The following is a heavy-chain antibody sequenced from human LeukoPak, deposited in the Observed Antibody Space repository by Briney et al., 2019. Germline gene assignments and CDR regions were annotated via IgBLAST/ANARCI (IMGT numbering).Heavy chain of an antibody. D-gene: IGHD3-10*01. J-gene: IGHJ6*04. CDR1: GGTFSSYG. CDR2: IIPIFGTA. Sequence: VASVKVSCKASGGTFSSYGISWVRQAPGQGLEWMGGIIPIFGTANYAQKFQGRVTITADESTSTAYMELSSLRSEDTAVYYCARGLKGYYGSGSYWGYYYGMDVWGKGTTVTVSS. CDR3: ARGLKGYYGSGSYWGYYYGMDV. V-gene: IGHV1-69*13.